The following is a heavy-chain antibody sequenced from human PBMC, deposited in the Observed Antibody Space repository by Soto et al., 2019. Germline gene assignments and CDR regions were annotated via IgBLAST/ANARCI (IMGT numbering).Heavy chain of an antibody. Sequence: GGSLRLSCAASGFTVRSNYMSWVRQAPGKGLEWVSVIYSGGSTYYADSVKGRFTISRHNSKNTLYLQMNSLRAEDTAVYYCARYHVISHHYYYMDVWGKGTTVTVFS. D-gene: IGHD3-9*01. CDR2: IYSGGST. CDR3: ARYHVISHHYYYMDV. J-gene: IGHJ6*03. CDR1: GFTVRSNY. V-gene: IGHV3-53*04.